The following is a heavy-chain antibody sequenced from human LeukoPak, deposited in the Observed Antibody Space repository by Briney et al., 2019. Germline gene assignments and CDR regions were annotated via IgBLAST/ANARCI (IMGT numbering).Heavy chain of an antibody. CDR2: IYHSGST. CDR1: GVSISSGGYS. Sequence: SETLSLTCAVSGVSISSGGYSWSWIRQPPGKGLEWIGYIYHSGSTYYNPSLKSRVTISVDRSKNQFSLKLSSVTAADTAVYYCARGIRWFGELLHPFDYWGQGTLVTVSS. CDR3: ARGIRWFGELLHPFDY. D-gene: IGHD3-10*01. V-gene: IGHV4-30-2*01. J-gene: IGHJ4*02.